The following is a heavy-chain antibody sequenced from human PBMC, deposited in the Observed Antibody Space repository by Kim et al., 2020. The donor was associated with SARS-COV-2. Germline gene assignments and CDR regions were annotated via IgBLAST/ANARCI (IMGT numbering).Heavy chain of an antibody. CDR2: ISYSGST. CDR1: GGSVSSGSFY. CDR3: ARAVPKQLFSSSQTTAFDP. J-gene: IGHJ5*02. V-gene: IGHV4-61*01. Sequence: SETLSLTCTVSGGSVSSGSFYWSWIRQPPGKGLEWIGYISYSGSTNYNPSLKSRVTISIDTSKNQFSLKLTSVTAADTAVYYCARAVPKQLFSSSQTTAFDPCGQGTLVTVSS. D-gene: IGHD6-13*01.